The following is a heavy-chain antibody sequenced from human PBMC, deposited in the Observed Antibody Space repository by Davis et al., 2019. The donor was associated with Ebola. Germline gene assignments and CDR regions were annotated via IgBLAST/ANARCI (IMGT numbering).Heavy chain of an antibody. CDR1: GGSISSYY. J-gene: IGHJ3*02. CDR2: IYYSGST. V-gene: IGHV4-59*01. CDR3: AREERWKLQRAFDS. Sequence: MPSETLSLTCTVPGGSISSYYWSWIRQPPGKGLEWIGYIYYSGSTHYNPSLKSRVPISVDTSKNQFSLKLSSVAAAETAVYYCAREERWKLQRAFDSWGHGTMVTVSS. D-gene: IGHD1-26*01.